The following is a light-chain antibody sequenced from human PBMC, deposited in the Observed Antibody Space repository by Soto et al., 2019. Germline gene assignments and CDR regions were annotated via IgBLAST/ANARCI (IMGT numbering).Light chain of an antibody. CDR3: AAWDDSLSGPV. J-gene: IGLJ1*01. CDR2: EAR. V-gene: IGLV2-14*01. CDR1: SSDVGGYNY. Sequence: QSVLTQPASVSGSPGQSITISCTGTSSDVGGYNYVSWYQQHPGKAPKLIIYEARNRPSGVPDRFSGSKSGNTASLTISGLRSEDEADYYCAAWDDSLSGPVFGAGTKVTV.